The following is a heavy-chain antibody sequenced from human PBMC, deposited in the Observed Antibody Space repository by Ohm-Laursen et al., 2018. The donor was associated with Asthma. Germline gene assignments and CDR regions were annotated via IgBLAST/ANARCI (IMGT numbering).Heavy chain of an antibody. CDR3: ARAGYCSGGSCYSKYYFDY. J-gene: IGHJ4*02. V-gene: IGHV4-34*01. CDR2: INHSGST. Sequence: SETLSLTCAVYGGSFSGYYWSWIRQPPGKGLEWIGEINHSGSTNYNPSLKSRVTISVDTSKNQFSLKLSSVTAADTAVYYCARAGYCSGGSCYSKYYFDYWGQGTLVTVSS. CDR1: GGSFSGYY. D-gene: IGHD2-15*01.